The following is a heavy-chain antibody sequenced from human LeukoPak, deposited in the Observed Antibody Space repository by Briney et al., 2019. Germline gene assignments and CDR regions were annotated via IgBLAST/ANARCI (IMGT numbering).Heavy chain of an antibody. V-gene: IGHV3-7*01. CDR1: GFTFSNYC. CDR2: LKQDGSVI. Sequence: GGSLRLSCAASGFTFSNYCMSWVRQAPGKGLEWVANLKQDGSVIWYVDSVKGRFTISRDNAQNSLYLQMNSLRAEDTAVYYCARRGQQQLVRYFQHWGQGTLVTVSS. D-gene: IGHD6-13*01. J-gene: IGHJ1*01. CDR3: ARRGQQQLVRYFQH.